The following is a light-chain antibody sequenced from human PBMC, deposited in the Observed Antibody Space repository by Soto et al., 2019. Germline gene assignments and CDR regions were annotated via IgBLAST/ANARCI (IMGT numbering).Light chain of an antibody. J-gene: IGLJ3*02. CDR1: SSNIGAGYN. Sequence: QSVLTQPPSVSGAPGQRVTISCTGSSSNIGAGYNVHWYQQLPGTAPKLLIFGNSNRPSGVPDGFSGSKSGTSASLAITGLQAEDEADYYCPSYDSSLSGWVFGGGTKLTVL. CDR2: GNS. CDR3: PSYDSSLSGWV. V-gene: IGLV1-40*01.